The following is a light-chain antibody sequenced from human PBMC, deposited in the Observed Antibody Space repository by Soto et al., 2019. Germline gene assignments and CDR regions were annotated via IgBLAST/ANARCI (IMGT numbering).Light chain of an antibody. CDR1: QSISSY. Sequence: DIQMTQSPSSVSASVGDRVTITCRASQSISSYLNWYQQKPGKAPKLLIYAASSLQSGVPSRFSGSGSGTDFTLTISSLQPEDFATYYCQQSYSTPITFGQGTRLEIK. CDR3: QQSYSTPIT. V-gene: IGKV1-39*01. J-gene: IGKJ5*01. CDR2: AAS.